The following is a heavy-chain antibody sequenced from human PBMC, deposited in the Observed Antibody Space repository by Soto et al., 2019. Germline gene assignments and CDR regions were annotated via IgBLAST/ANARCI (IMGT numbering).Heavy chain of an antibody. CDR1: GGSFSGYY. Sequence: SETLSLTCAVYGGSFSGYYWSWIRQPPGKGLEWIGEINHSGSTNYNPSLKSRVTISVDTSKNQFSLKLSSVTAADTAVYYCARGPPRSSGYYYLFVYWGQGTLVTVSS. D-gene: IGHD3-22*01. V-gene: IGHV4-34*01. J-gene: IGHJ4*02. CDR2: INHSGST. CDR3: ARGPPRSSGYYYLFVY.